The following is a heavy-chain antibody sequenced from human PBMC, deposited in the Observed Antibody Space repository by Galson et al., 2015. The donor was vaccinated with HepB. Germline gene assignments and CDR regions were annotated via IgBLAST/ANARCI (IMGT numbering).Heavy chain of an antibody. CDR3: ASGPWVNYYYYYGMDV. D-gene: IGHD3-16*01. Sequence: SLRLSCAASGFTFSDYYMSWIRQAPGKGLEWVSYISSSGSTIYYADSVKGRFTISRDNAKNSLYLQMNSLRAEDTAVYYCASGPWVNYYYYYGMDVWGQGTTVTVSS. CDR2: ISSSGSTI. J-gene: IGHJ6*02. CDR1: GFTFSDYY. V-gene: IGHV3-11*01.